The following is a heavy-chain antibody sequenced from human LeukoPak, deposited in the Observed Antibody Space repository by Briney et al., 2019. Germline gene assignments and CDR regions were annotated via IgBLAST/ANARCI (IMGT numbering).Heavy chain of an antibody. CDR2: IYYSGST. J-gene: IGHJ2*01. V-gene: IGHV4-59*01. D-gene: IGHD2-15*01. CDR1: GGSISSYY. Sequence: PSETLSLTCTVSGGSISSYYWSWIRHPPGKGLEWIGYIYYSGSTNYNPSLKSRVTISVDTSKNQFSLKLSSVTAADTAVYYCARAPPVVVVAATPTSYWYFDLWGRGTLVTASS. CDR3: ARAPPVVVVAATPTSYWYFDL.